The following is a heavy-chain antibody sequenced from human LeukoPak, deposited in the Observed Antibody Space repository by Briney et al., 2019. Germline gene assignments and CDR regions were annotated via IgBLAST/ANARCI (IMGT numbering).Heavy chain of an antibody. CDR1: GGSFSGYY. CDR3: ARDGSYSGSYYDYYYGMDV. Sequence: PSETLSLTCGVYGGSFSGYYWNWIRQPPGKGLEWIGEINHSGSTNYNPSLKSRVTISVDTSKNQFSLKLSSVTAADTAVYYCARDGSYSGSYYDYYYGMDVWGQGTTVTVSS. D-gene: IGHD1-26*01. V-gene: IGHV4-34*01. CDR2: INHSGST. J-gene: IGHJ6*02.